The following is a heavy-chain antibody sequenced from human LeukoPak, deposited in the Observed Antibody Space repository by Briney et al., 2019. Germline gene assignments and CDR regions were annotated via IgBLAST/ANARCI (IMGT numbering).Heavy chain of an antibody. J-gene: IGHJ5*02. Sequence: SETLSLTCSVCGGSISSSSYYWVWIRQPPGKGLEWIATIHNSGATYYNPSLKSRVTISVDTSKNQFSLKLSFVTAADTTVYYCARYCSGGSCDSSNWFDPWGQGTLVSVSS. CDR1: GGSISSSSYY. D-gene: IGHD2-15*01. V-gene: IGHV4-39*01. CDR3: ARYCSGGSCDSSNWFDP. CDR2: IHNSGAT.